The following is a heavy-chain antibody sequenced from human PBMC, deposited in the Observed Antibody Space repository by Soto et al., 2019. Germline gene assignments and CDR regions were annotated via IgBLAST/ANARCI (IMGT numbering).Heavy chain of an antibody. CDR1: GYTFTSYG. CDR3: ARNVGGIAAAYDLYYYYYMDV. Sequence: ASVKVSCKASGYTFTSYGISWVRQAPGQGLEWMGWISAYNGNTNYAQKLQGRVTMTTDTSTSTAYMELSSVTAADTAVYYCARNVGGIAAAYDLYYYYYMDVWGKGTTVTVSS. D-gene: IGHD6-13*01. J-gene: IGHJ6*03. CDR2: ISAYNGNT. V-gene: IGHV1-18*01.